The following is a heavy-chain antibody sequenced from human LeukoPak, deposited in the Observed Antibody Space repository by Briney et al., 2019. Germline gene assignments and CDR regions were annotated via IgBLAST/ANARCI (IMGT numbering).Heavy chain of an antibody. D-gene: IGHD6-19*01. CDR3: ARAIAVGLWYFDL. J-gene: IGHJ2*01. CDR1: GGSISSYY. CDR2: IYYSGST. V-gene: IGHV4-59*06. Sequence: SETLSLTCTVSGGSISSYYWSWIRQPPGKGLEWIGYIYYSGSTYYNPSLKSRVTISVDTSKNQFSLKLSSVTAADTAVYYCARAIAVGLWYFDLWGRGTLVTVSS.